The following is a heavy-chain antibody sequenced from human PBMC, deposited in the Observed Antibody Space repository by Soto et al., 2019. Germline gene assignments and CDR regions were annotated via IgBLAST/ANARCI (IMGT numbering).Heavy chain of an antibody. V-gene: IGHV1-18*04. D-gene: IGHD6-19*01. Sequence: ASVKVSCKASGYTFTGYYMHWVRQAPGQGLEWMGWINAYNGNTNYAQKLQGRVTMTTDTSTSTAYMELRSLRSDDTAVYYCAFQGVAVAGPSDAFDIWGQGTMVTVSS. CDR1: GYTFTGYY. CDR3: AFQGVAVAGPSDAFDI. CDR2: INAYNGNT. J-gene: IGHJ3*02.